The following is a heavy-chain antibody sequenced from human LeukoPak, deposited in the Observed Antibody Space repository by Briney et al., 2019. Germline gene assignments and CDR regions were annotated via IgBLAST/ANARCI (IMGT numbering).Heavy chain of an antibody. CDR3: AKDVYGDYGGLDY. CDR2: IRGSDGNT. Sequence: GGSLRLSCAASGFPFSTYAMSWVRQAPGKGLEWVSSIRGSDGNTYYADSVKGRFAISRDNSKNTLYLQMNSLRAEDTAVYYCAKDVYGDYGGLDYWGQGVLVTVSS. CDR1: GFPFSTYA. D-gene: IGHD4-17*01. V-gene: IGHV3-23*01. J-gene: IGHJ4*02.